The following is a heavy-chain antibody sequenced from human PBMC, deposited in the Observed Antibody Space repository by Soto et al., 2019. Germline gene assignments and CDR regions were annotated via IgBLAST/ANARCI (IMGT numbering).Heavy chain of an antibody. CDR1: GGTFSSYA. CDR3: ARVPAAPGTWFAP. Sequence: QVQLVQSGAEVKKPGSSVKVSCKASGGTFSSYAISWVRQAPGQGLEWMGGIIPIFGTANYAQKFQGRVTITADNPPGTGSMGLGGLRSEDTAVYYCARVPAAPGTWFAPWGQGPLVPVSS. J-gene: IGHJ5*02. CDR2: IIPIFGTA. V-gene: IGHV1-69*06. D-gene: IGHD2-15*01.